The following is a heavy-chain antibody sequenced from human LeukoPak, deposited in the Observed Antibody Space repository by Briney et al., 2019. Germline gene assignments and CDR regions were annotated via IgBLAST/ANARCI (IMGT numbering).Heavy chain of an antibody. Sequence: XGGSLRLSCAASGFIFSSYGMYWVRQSPGKGLEWVAYVSDDGTRQYYADSVKGRLTISRDNSKNTLNLQMNSLRVEDTAVYYCARDITGSYSVDYWGQGTLVTVSS. CDR2: VSDDGTRQ. J-gene: IGHJ4*02. CDR1: GFIFSSYG. V-gene: IGHV3-30*03. CDR3: ARDITGSYSVDY. D-gene: IGHD1-26*01.